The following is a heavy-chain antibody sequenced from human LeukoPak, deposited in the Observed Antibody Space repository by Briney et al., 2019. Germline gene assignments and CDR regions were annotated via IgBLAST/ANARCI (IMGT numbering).Heavy chain of an antibody. V-gene: IGHV4-59*01. Sequence: SETLSLTCTVSGGSISSYYWSWIRQPPGKGLEWIGYIYYSGSTNYNPSLKSRVTISVDTSKNQFSLKLSSVTAADTAVYYCARGTDVVRGWPYYYYGMDVWGQGTTVTVSS. D-gene: IGHD3-10*01. J-gene: IGHJ6*02. CDR3: ARGTDVVRGWPYYYYGMDV. CDR1: GGSISSYY. CDR2: IYYSGST.